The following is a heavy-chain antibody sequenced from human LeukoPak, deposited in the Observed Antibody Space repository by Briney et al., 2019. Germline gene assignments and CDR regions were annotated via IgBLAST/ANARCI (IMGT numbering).Heavy chain of an antibody. CDR1: GFTFSSYA. Sequence: TGGSLRLSCAASGFTFSSYAMSWVRQAPGKGLEWVSYISSSGSTIYYADSVKGRFTISRDNAKNSLYLQMNSLRAEDTAVYYCARYYGSGTYYNALRVWGQGTLVTVSS. CDR2: ISSSGSTI. D-gene: IGHD3-10*01. J-gene: IGHJ4*02. CDR3: ARYYGSGTYYNALRV. V-gene: IGHV3-48*04.